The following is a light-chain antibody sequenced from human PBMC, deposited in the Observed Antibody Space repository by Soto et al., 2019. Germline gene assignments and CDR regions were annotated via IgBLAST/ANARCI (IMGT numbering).Light chain of an antibody. V-gene: IGKV3-20*01. CDR2: DAS. Sequence: EIVMTQSPATLSVSPGERATLSCRASQSIGSDLAWFQQKPGQAPRLLIFDASSRATGISDRFSGSGSGTDFTLTISRLEPEDFAVYYCQQYGRSPWTFGQGTKVDIK. J-gene: IGKJ1*01. CDR1: QSIGSD. CDR3: QQYGRSPWT.